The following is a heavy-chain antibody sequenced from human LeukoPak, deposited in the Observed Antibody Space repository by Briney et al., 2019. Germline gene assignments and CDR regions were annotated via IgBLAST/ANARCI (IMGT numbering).Heavy chain of an antibody. Sequence: GGSLRLSCAASGFTFSSYWMSWVRQAPVKGLEWVANIKQDGSEKYYVDSVKGRFTISRDNAKNSLYLQMNSLRAEDTAVYYCARTGILRYFDWSTYLDYWGQGTLVTVSS. D-gene: IGHD3-9*01. CDR2: IKQDGSEK. V-gene: IGHV3-7*01. CDR3: ARTGILRYFDWSTYLDY. CDR1: GFTFSSYW. J-gene: IGHJ4*02.